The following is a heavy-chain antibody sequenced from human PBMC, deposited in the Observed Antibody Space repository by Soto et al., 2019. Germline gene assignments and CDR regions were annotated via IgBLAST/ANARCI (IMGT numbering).Heavy chain of an antibody. D-gene: IGHD2-2*01. V-gene: IGHV3-48*01. Sequence: EVQLVESGGGLVQSGGSLRLSCAASGFTFSDYSMNWVRQAPGKRLEWVSYISSTRNTIHYVDSVKGRFTISRDNDEKSLYLQLSGLRAEDTAVYYWCSSTWDGGFAIWGQGKMVTVSS. CDR3: CSSTWDGGFAI. CDR2: ISSTRNTI. J-gene: IGHJ3*02. CDR1: GFTFSDYS.